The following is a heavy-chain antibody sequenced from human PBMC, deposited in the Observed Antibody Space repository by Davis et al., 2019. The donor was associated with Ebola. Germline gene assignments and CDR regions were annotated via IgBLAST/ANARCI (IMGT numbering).Heavy chain of an antibody. J-gene: IGHJ6*02. CDR3: ARDLYSGYDFFFGGMDV. V-gene: IGHV4-34*01. CDR2: INHSGST. Sequence: SETLSLTCTVSGGSISSYYWSWIRQPPGKGLEWIGEINHSGSTNYNPSLKSRVTISVDTSKNQFSLKLSSVTAADTAVYYCARDLYSGYDFFFGGMDVWGQGTTVTVSS. CDR1: GGSISSYY. D-gene: IGHD5-12*01.